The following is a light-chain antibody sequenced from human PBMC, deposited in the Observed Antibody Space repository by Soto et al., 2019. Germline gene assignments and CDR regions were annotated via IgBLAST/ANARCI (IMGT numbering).Light chain of an antibody. J-gene: IGKJ5*01. Sequence: EIVLTQSPVTLSLSPGERAALSCRASQSVSSNYLAWYQQKPGQAPRLLIYDASNRATGIPARFSGSGSGTDFTLTISSLEPEDFAVYYCQQRSNWPRSTFGQGTRLEIK. V-gene: IGKV3-11*01. CDR1: QSVSSNY. CDR3: QQRSNWPRST. CDR2: DAS.